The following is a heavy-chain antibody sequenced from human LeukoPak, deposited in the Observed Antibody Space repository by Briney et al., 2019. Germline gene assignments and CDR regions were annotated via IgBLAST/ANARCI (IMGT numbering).Heavy chain of an antibody. Sequence: ASVRDSCKTSGYTFTDYFVHWVRQAPGQGLEWMGWINPNSGGTEYAQKLLGRVTMTRDTSISTAYMELSRLRSDDTAVYFCAREYYYDSSGYSVDYYYYGMDVWGQGTTVTVSS. D-gene: IGHD3-22*01. V-gene: IGHV1-2*02. CDR3: AREYYYDSSGYSVDYYYYGMDV. J-gene: IGHJ6*02. CDR1: GYTFTDYF. CDR2: INPNSGGT.